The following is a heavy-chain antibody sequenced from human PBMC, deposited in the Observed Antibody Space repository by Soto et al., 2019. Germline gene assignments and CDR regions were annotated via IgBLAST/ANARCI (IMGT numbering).Heavy chain of an antibody. CDR1: GGSILSGY. D-gene: IGHD2-15*01. J-gene: IGHJ4*02. V-gene: IGHV4-59*01. CDR3: AGLRGYAGSPIDY. Sequence: QVQLQESGPGLVKPSETLSLTCTVSGGSILSGYWSWIRQPPGKGLEWIGYISYSGNTNYNPSLKSRVTMSVDTPKNQFSLRLSSVTTADTALYYCAGLRGYAGSPIDYWGQGTLVTVSS. CDR2: ISYSGNT.